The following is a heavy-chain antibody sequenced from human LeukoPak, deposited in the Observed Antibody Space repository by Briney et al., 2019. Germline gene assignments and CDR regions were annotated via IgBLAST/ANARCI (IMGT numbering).Heavy chain of an antibody. D-gene: IGHD6-13*01. CDR3: ARGVEGIPGGY. V-gene: IGHV4-59*01. Sequence: PSETLSLTCTVSGGSISSYYWSWIRQPPGKGLEWIGYIYYSGSTNYNPSLKSRVTISVDTSKNQFSLKLSSVTAADTAVYYCARGVEGIPGGYWGQGTLVTVSS. J-gene: IGHJ4*02. CDR1: GGSISSYY. CDR2: IYYSGST.